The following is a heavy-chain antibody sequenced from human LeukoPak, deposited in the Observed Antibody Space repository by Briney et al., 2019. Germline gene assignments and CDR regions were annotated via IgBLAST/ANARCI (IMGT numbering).Heavy chain of an antibody. CDR3: ARGGEGYNDDAFEV. CDR2: IYNSATT. V-gene: IGHV4-59*11. CDR1: GDSIRIHY. D-gene: IGHD5-24*01. Sequence: PSETLSLTCTVSGDSIRIHYCAWIRQSPGKGLEWIGHIYNSATTDYNPSFKSRVTLSLDTSKKQFSLKMTSVTALDSAAYYCARGGEGYNDDAFEVWGLGTAVTVSS. J-gene: IGHJ3*01.